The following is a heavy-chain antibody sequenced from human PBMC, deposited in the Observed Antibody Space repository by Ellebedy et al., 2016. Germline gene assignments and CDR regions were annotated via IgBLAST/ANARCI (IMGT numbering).Heavy chain of an antibody. J-gene: IGHJ4*02. V-gene: IGHV4-59*08. CDR2: IYYSGST. CDR1: GGSISSYY. Sequence: GSLRLSCTVSGGSISSYYWSWIRQPPGKGLEWIGYIYYSGSTNYNPSLKSRVTISVDTSKNQFSLKLSSVTAADTAVYYCARHRGALYSGSYYLDYWGQGTLVTVSS. CDR3: ARHRGALYSGSYYLDY. D-gene: IGHD1-26*01.